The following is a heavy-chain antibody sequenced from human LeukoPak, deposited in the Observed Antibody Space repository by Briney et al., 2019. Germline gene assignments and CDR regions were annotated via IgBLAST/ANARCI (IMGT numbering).Heavy chain of an antibody. CDR2: IYSGGST. D-gene: IGHD6-19*01. Sequence: GGSLRFSCAASGFTVSSNYMSWVRQAPGKGLEWVSVIYSGGSTYYADSVKGRFTISRDNSKNTLYLQMNSLGAEDTAVYYCARGGWVRAMAIDYWGQGTLVTVSS. CDR1: GFTVSSNY. J-gene: IGHJ4*02. V-gene: IGHV3-53*01. CDR3: ARGGWVRAMAIDY.